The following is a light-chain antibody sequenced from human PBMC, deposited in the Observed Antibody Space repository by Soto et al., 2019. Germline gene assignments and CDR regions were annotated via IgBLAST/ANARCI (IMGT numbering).Light chain of an antibody. J-gene: IGKJ1*01. Sequence: TKSPAFVSVSIGESGTIAWRASQGIDSHLARYQQEPGKAPKLLIYKASTLESGIPARFSGSGSGTEFTLTISSLQSDDLAAYYCQHYKSCSEAFGQGTKVDIK. CDR3: QHYKSCSEA. CDR1: QGIDSH. CDR2: KAS. V-gene: IGKV1-5*03.